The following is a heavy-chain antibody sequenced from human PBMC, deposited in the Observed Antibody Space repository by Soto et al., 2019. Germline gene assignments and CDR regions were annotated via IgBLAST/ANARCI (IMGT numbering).Heavy chain of an antibody. CDR3: ASTHYDFWSGYYKSAFDI. V-gene: IGHV4-31*03. J-gene: IGHJ3*02. D-gene: IGHD3-3*01. Sequence: SETLSLTCTVSGGSISSGGYYWSWIRQHPGKGLEWIGYIYYSGSTYYNPSLKSRVTISVDTSKNQFSLKLSSVTAADTAVYYCASTHYDFWSGYYKSAFDIWGKGTTVTVS. CDR1: GGSISSGGYY. CDR2: IYYSGST.